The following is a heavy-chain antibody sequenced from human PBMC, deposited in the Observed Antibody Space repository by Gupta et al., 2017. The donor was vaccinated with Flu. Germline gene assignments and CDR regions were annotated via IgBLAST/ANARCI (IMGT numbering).Heavy chain of an antibody. D-gene: IGHD1-20*01. CDR3: ARAVTGIDSEYFQH. Sequence: VQLVKSGAEVQKPVSSVKVSCKASGGTFSSYAISWVRQAPGQGLEWMGGIIPIFCTANYAQKFQGRVTITADESTSTAYMELSSLRSEDTAVYYCARAVTGIDSEYFQHWGQGTLVTVSS. CDR2: IIPIFCTA. J-gene: IGHJ1*01. V-gene: IGHV1-69*01. CDR1: GGTFSSYA.